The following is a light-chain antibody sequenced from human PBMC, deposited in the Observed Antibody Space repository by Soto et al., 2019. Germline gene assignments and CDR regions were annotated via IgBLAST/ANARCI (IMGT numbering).Light chain of an antibody. CDR3: YQYGDLPFT. V-gene: IGKV1-33*01. Sequence: DIQMTQSPSSLSASVGDTVTITFQASQDISHYLNWYQQKPVKALKVLIYDASNLHPGVPSRFRGSGSGTAFCFNISNLHPDRPAIYYCYQYGDLPFTFVQATRL. J-gene: IGKJ5*01. CDR1: QDISHY. CDR2: DAS.